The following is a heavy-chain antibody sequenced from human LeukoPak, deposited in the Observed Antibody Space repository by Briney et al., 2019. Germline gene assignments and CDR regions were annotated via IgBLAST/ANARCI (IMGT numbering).Heavy chain of an antibody. D-gene: IGHD2-2*01. V-gene: IGHV1-2*02. CDR1: GYTFIDYY. CDR3: ARVKRLMPEFEF. CDR2: INPNSGAT. Sequence: ASVKVSCKSSGYTFIDYYIHWVRQAPGQGLEWMGWINPNSGATKYAQKFQGRVSMTRDTSINTAYMDLTNLRSDDTAIFYCARVKRLMPEFEFWGQGTLVTVSS. J-gene: IGHJ4*02.